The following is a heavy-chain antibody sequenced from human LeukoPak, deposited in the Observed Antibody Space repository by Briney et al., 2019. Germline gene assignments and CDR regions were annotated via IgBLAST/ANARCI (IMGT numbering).Heavy chain of an antibody. CDR3: VRGLVGNSTGN. V-gene: IGHV1-2*02. Sequence: GASLKVSCKASGYTFTGDYMDWVRQAPGQGLEWMGRIKPNTGGTNAPQKFQGEVTLTADPSISPAYMELSSPTSVDTGLYNRVRGLVGNSTGNWGQGTQVTVSS. J-gene: IGHJ4*02. CDR1: GYTFTGDY. D-gene: IGHD4-23*01. CDR2: IKPNTGGT.